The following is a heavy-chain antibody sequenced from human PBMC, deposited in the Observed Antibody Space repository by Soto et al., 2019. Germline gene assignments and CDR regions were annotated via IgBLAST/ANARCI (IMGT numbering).Heavy chain of an antibody. CDR3: ARRKERSGPNYLDS. V-gene: IGHV1-8*01. D-gene: IGHD6-25*01. CDR1: GYTFITYD. CDR2: MNPNNGNA. Sequence: QVQLVQSGAEVKKPGASVKVSCKASGYTFITYDINWVRQAAGQGLEWMGWMNPNNGNAGYAQKFQGIVTMTRNTSISTAYMELSSLRFDDTAVYFCARRKERSGPNYLDSWGQGSLVTVSS. J-gene: IGHJ4*02.